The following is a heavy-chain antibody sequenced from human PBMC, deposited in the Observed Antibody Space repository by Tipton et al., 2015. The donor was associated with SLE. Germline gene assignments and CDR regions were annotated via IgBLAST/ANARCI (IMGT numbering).Heavy chain of an antibody. CDR3: ARGVLYYYYGMDV. CDR1: GGSISSTSFY. J-gene: IGHJ6*02. Sequence: TLSLTCTVSGGSISSTSFYWVWIRQPPGKGLEWIGTVFYSGSAYYNPSLKSRVTISVDTSKDQFSLKLSSVTAADTAVYYCARGVLYYYYGMDVWGQGTTVTVSS. V-gene: IGHV4-39*01. CDR2: VFYSGSA.